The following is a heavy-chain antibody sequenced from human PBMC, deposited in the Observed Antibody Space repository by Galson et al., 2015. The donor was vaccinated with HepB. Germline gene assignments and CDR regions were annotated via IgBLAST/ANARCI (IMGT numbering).Heavy chain of an antibody. CDR1: GFTVSSNY. CDR2: IYSGGST. CDR3: ARDRSQRGSARVLDY. V-gene: IGHV3-66*02. D-gene: IGHD3-10*01. Sequence: SLRLSCAASGFTVSSNYMSWVRQAPGKGLEWVSVIYSGGSTYYADSVKGRFTISRDNSKNTLYLQMNSLRAEDTAVYYCARDRSQRGSARVLDYWGQGTLVTVSS. J-gene: IGHJ4*02.